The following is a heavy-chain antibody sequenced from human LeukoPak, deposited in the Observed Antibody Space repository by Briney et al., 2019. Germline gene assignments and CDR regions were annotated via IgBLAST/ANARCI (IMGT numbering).Heavy chain of an antibody. CDR2: ISGSGGST. CDR3: AKFDDSSGYYRY. J-gene: IGHJ4*02. D-gene: IGHD3-22*01. V-gene: IGHV3-23*01. CDR1: GFTFSSYA. Sequence: GGSVRLSCADSGFTFSSYAMSWVRQAPGKGLEWVSAISGSGGSTYYADSVKGRFTISRDNSKNTLYLQMNSLRAEDTAVYYCAKFDDSSGYYRYWGQGTLVTVSS.